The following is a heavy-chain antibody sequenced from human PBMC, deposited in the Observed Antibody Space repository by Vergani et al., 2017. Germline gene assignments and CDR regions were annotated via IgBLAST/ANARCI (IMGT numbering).Heavy chain of an antibody. Sequence: QVQLMQSGPVMKKPGGSMKVSCQASESTFSDYNIHWVRQAPGQGLQWMGWISPKTGDTDYLQRFQYRVTMTRDSSTKTVYLKMTRLTSDDTAIYYCAHSWNFVRRDWFDSWGPGTLVTVSS. D-gene: IGHD1-26*01. J-gene: IGHJ5*01. V-gene: IGHV1-2*02. CDR3: AHSWNFVRRDWFDS. CDR1: ESTFSDYN. CDR2: ISPKTGDT.